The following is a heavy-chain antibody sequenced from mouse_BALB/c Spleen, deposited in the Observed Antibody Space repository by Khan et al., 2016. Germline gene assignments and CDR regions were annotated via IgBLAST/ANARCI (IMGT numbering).Heavy chain of an antibody. D-gene: IGHD2-4*01. V-gene: IGHV1-87*01. CDR1: GYTFTSYW. Sequence: VQLQESGAELARPGASVKLSCKASGYTFTSYWMQWVKQRPGQGLEWIGAIYPGDGDTRYTQKFKGKATLTADKSSSTAYMQLSSLASEDSAVYYCARSGDYGAWFAYWGQGTLVTVSA. CDR3: ARSGDYGAWFAY. J-gene: IGHJ3*01. CDR2: IYPGDGDT.